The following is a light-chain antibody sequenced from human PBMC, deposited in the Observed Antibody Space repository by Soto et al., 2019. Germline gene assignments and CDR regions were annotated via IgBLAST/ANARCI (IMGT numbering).Light chain of an antibody. J-gene: IGKJ5*01. CDR3: QQRGNWPPIT. CDR1: QSVSTY. CDR2: DAS. V-gene: IGKV3-11*01. Sequence: EILLTQSPSTLSLSPGERATLSCRASQSVSTYLAWFQQKPGQAPRLLIYDASNRATGIPARFSGSGSGTDFTLTISSLEPEDFAVYYCQQRGNWPPITFGQGTRLEIK.